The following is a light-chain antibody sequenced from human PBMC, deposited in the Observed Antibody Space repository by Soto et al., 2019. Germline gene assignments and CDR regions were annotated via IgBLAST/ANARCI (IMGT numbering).Light chain of an antibody. CDR1: SGSIASNY. CDR2: EDN. CDR3: QSYDSSINWV. V-gene: IGLV6-57*04. Sequence: NFMLTQPHSVSESPGKTVTISCTRSSGSIASNYVQWYQQRPGSAPTTVIYEDNQRPSGVPDRFSGSIDSSSNSASLTISGLKTEDEADYYCQSYDSSINWVFGGGTKL. J-gene: IGLJ3*02.